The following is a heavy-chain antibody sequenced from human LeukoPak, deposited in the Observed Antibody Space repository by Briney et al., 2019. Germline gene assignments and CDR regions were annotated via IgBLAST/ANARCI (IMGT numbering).Heavy chain of an antibody. Sequence: PGGSLRLSCAASGFTFSNYGMHWVRQAPGKGLEWVAAIWYDGSNKYYGDSVKGRFTISRDNSKNTLYLQMNSLRAEDTAVYYCAKEAGSSWYGYWGQGTLVTVSS. J-gene: IGHJ4*02. V-gene: IGHV3-33*06. CDR2: IWYDGSNK. CDR3: AKEAGSSWYGY. CDR1: GFTFSNYG. D-gene: IGHD6-13*01.